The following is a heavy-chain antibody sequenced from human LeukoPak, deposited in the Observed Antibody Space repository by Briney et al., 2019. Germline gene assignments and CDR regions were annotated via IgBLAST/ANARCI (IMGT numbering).Heavy chain of an antibody. V-gene: IGHV1-2*02. CDR1: GYTFTGYY. Sequence: ASVKVSCKASGYTFTGYYMHWVRQAPGQGLGWMGWINPNSGGTKYAQKFQGRVTMTRDMSISTAYMELSRLRSDDTAVYYCARGRSGELTWAFTLDSWGQGTLVTVSS. CDR2: INPNSGGT. J-gene: IGHJ4*02. D-gene: IGHD3-10*01. CDR3: ARGRSGELTWAFTLDS.